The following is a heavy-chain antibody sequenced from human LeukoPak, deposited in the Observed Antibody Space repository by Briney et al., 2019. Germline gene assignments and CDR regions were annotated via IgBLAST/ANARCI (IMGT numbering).Heavy chain of an antibody. D-gene: IGHD3-10*01. V-gene: IGHV3-30*04. CDR2: ISYDGSNK. J-gene: IGHJ4*02. CDR1: GFTFSNYA. CDR3: ARGRSGSHHFDS. Sequence: RAGGSLRLSCAASGFTFSNYAMHWVRQAPGKGLEWVAIISYDGSNKYYADSVKGRFIISRDNSKNTLYLQMNSLRADDTAVYYCARGRSGSHHFDSWGQGTLVTVPS.